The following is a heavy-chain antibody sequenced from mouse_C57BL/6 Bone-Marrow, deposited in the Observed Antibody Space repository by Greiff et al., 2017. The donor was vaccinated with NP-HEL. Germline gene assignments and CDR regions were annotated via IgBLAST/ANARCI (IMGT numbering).Heavy chain of an antibody. Sequence: EVQLQQSGTVLARPGASVKMSCKTSGYTFTSYWMHWVKQRPGQGLEWIGAIYPGNSDTSYNQKFKGKAKLTADKSSSTAYMQLSSLTYEDSAVYYCARGGYYGSSYNFDYWGQGTTLTVSS. CDR1: GYTFTSYW. CDR2: IYPGNSDT. V-gene: IGHV1-5*01. D-gene: IGHD1-1*01. J-gene: IGHJ2*01. CDR3: ARGGYYGSSYNFDY.